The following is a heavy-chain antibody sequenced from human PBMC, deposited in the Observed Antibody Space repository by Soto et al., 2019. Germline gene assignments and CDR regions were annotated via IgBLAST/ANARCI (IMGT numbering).Heavy chain of an antibody. D-gene: IGHD3-9*01. J-gene: IGHJ4*02. V-gene: IGHV2-5*02. CDR2: IYWDDSK. Sequence: QITLKESGPALVRPTQTLTLTCAFSGFSLSTSGVGVGWIRQPPGKALEWLAVIYWDDSKHYSPSLRSRLTXXKXXSKNQVVLTMTNMDPMDTGTYYCAHKGPEDWPLDYWGQGTLVTVSS. CDR1: GFSLSTSGVG. CDR3: AHKGPEDWPLDY.